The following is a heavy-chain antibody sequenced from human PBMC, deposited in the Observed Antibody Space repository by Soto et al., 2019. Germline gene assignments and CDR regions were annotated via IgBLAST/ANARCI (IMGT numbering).Heavy chain of an antibody. CDR3: ARDMREYDYIWVPSYFDY. V-gene: IGHV3-11*01. J-gene: IGHJ4*02. CDR2: ISSSGSTI. Sequence: GGSLRLSCAASGFTFSDYYMSWIRQAQGKGLEWVSYISSSGSTIYYADSVKGRFTISRDNAKNSLYLQMNSLRAEDTAVYYCARDMREYDYIWVPSYFDYWGQGTLVTVSS. D-gene: IGHD3-16*01. CDR1: GFTFSDYY.